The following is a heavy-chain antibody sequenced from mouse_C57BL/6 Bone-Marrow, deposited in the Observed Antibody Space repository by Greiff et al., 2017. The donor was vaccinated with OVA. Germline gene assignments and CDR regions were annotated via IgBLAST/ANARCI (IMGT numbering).Heavy chain of an antibody. D-gene: IGHD2-4*01. Sequence: EVQLQQSGGGLVQPGGSMKLSCVASGFTFSNYWMNWVRQSPEKGLEWVAQIRLKSDNYATHYAESVKGRFTISRDDSKSSVYLQMNNLRAEDTGIYYCIIYYDYDGDVWGTGTTVTVSS. V-gene: IGHV6-3*01. J-gene: IGHJ1*03. CDR1: GFTFSNYW. CDR3: IIYYDYDGDV. CDR2: IRLKSDNYAT.